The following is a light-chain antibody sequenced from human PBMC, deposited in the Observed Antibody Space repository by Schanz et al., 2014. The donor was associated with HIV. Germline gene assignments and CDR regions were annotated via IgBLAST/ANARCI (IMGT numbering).Light chain of an antibody. V-gene: IGLV2-14*03. CDR2: DVS. CDR3: SSYTSSSTVV. J-gene: IGLJ2*01. CDR1: SIDVGGYDY. Sequence: QSALTQPASLSGSPGQSITISCTGTSIDVGGYDYVSWYQQHPGKAPKLIIYDVSDRPSGVSSRFSGSKSGNTASLTISGLQAEDEADYYCSSYTSSSTVVFGGGTKLTVL.